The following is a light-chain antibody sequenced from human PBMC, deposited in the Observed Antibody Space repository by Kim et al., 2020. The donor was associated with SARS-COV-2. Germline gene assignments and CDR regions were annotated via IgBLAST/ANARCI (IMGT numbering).Light chain of an antibody. J-gene: IGLJ2*01. V-gene: IGLV3-19*01. CDR3: SSRGSSENVL. CDR1: SLRRYY. CDR2: GRN. Sequence: SSELTQDPAVSVAMGQTVIITCQGDSLRRYYASWYQQKPGQAPVLVIYGRNNRPSGIPERLSGSTSGNTASLIITGAQAEDEADYYCSSRGSSENVLFGGGTKLTVL.